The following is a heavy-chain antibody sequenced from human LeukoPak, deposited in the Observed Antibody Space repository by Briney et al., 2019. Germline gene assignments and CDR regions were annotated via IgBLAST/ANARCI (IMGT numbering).Heavy chain of an antibody. J-gene: IGHJ3*02. CDR1: GYTVTEYY. CDR3: ARGEYVISGYRNDAFDI. D-gene: IGHD3-22*01. V-gene: IGHV1-2*02. CDR2: INPYSGGT. Sequence: ASVKVSCKASGYTVTEYYIHWVRQAPGQRLEWMGWINPYSGGTKYAQKFQGRVTMTRDTSSSTAYMEISRLRPDDTAVYYCARGEYVISGYRNDAFDIWGQGTMVTVSS.